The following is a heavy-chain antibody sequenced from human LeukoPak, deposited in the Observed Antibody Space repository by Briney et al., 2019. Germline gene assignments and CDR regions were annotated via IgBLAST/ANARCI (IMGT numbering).Heavy chain of an antibody. V-gene: IGHV3-23*01. D-gene: IGHD6-19*01. Sequence: GGSLRLSCAASGFNFANHAMSWVRQTPGKGLEWVSAISGGGDITYYADSVKGRFTISRDNSKNTLYLQMNSLRAEDTAVYYCAKSQGAVAGHDAFDIWGQGTMVTVSS. CDR1: GFNFANHA. CDR2: ISGGGDIT. J-gene: IGHJ3*02. CDR3: AKSQGAVAGHDAFDI.